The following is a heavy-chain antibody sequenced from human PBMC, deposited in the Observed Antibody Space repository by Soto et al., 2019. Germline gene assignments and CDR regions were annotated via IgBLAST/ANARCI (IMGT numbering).Heavy chain of an antibody. J-gene: IGHJ5*02. CDR3: ARGYCSGGSCRNWFDP. CDR1: GFTFSSYA. CDR2: ISYDGSNK. V-gene: IGHV3-30-3*01. Sequence: PGGSLRLSCAASGFTFSSYAMHWVRQAPGKGLEWVAVISYDGSNKYYADSVKGRFTISRDNSKNTLYLQMNSLRAEDTAVYYCARGYCSGGSCRNWFDPWGQGTLVTVSS. D-gene: IGHD2-15*01.